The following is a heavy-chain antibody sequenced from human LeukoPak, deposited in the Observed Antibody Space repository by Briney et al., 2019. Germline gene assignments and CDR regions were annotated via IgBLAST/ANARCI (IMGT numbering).Heavy chain of an antibody. J-gene: IGHJ1*01. Sequence: GGSLRLSCAASGFTFSNYGMQWVRQAPGKGLEWVAVTSHDGTTIFYADSVKGRITISRDNSKNTLDLQMDSLRVEDTAVYFCAKEPNAYSSGWYFQDWGQGTLVTVSS. V-gene: IGHV3-30*18. CDR3: AKEPNAYSSGWYFQD. CDR2: TSHDGTTI. D-gene: IGHD6-25*01. CDR1: GFTFSNYG.